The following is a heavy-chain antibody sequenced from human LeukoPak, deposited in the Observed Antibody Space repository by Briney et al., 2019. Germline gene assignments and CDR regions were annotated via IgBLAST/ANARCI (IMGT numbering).Heavy chain of an antibody. CDR1: GGSISSYY. CDR3: ARLTLFGSGPNFDP. D-gene: IGHD3-10*01. J-gene: IGHJ5*02. Sequence: SETLSLTCTVSGGSISSYYWSWIRQPPGKGLEWIGYIYYSGSTNYNPSLKSRVTISVDTSKNQFPLKLSSVTAADTAVYYCARLTLFGSGPNFDPWGQGTLVTVSS. V-gene: IGHV4-59*08. CDR2: IYYSGST.